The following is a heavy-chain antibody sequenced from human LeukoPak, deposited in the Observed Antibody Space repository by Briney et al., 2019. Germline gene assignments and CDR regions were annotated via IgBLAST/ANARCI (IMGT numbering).Heavy chain of an antibody. J-gene: IGHJ4*02. D-gene: IGHD5-18*01. CDR3: ARGRWIQLSRPFDY. CDR2: INHSGST. CDR1: GGSFSGYY. V-gene: IGHV4-34*01. Sequence: PSETLSLTCAVYGGSFSGYYWSWIRQPPGKGLEWIGEINHSGSTNYNPSLKSRVTISVDTSKNQFSLKLGSVTAADTAVYYCARGRWIQLSRPFDYWGQGTLVTVSS.